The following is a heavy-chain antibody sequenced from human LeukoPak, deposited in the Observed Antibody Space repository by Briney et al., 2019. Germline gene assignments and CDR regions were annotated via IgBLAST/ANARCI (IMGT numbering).Heavy chain of an antibody. J-gene: IGHJ5*02. Sequence: GESLKISCKGSGYSFTNYWISWVRLMPGEGLEWMGTIDPGDSYTNYSPSFQGHVTISVDRSITTAYPQWSSLKASDTAIYYCARRRADGSGYFYGGFDPWGQGTLVTVSS. CDR2: IDPGDSYT. D-gene: IGHD3-22*01. CDR1: GYSFTNYW. V-gene: IGHV5-10-1*01. CDR3: ARRRADGSGYFYGGFDP.